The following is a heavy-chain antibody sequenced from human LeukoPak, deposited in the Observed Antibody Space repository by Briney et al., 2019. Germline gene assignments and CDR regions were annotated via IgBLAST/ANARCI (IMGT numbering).Heavy chain of an antibody. J-gene: IGHJ6*03. CDR3: ARSGRGTPEYYYYYYYMDV. D-gene: IGHD2-15*01. CDR2: IIPIFGTA. V-gene: IGHV1-69*06. CDR1: GGTFSSYA. Sequence: SVKVSCKASGGTFSSYAISWVRQAPGQGLEWMGGIIPIFGTANYAQKFQGRVTITADKSTSTAYMELSSLRSEDTAVYYCARSGRGTPEYYYYYYYMDVWGKGTTVTVSS.